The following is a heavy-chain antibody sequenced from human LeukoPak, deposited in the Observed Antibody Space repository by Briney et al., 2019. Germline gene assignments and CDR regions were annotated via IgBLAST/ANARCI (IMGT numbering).Heavy chain of an antibody. CDR3: ARGQSSSSSYNWFDP. Sequence: GGSLRLSCAASGFTFSNYEMSWVRQAPGKGLEWVSYISNSGYTIYYADSVKGRFSISRDNAKNSLYLQMNSLRAEDTAVYYCARGQSSSSSYNWFDPWGQGTLVTVSS. D-gene: IGHD2-2*01. CDR1: GFTFSNYE. V-gene: IGHV3-48*03. J-gene: IGHJ5*02. CDR2: ISNSGYTI.